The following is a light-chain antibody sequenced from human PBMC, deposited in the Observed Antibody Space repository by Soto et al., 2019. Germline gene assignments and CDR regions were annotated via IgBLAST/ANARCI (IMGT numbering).Light chain of an antibody. V-gene: IGKV1D-13*01. CDR3: QQSSNYFT. Sequence: AIQLTQSPSSLSASVGDRVTITCRASQGLNSNLAWYQQKPGKAPKLLMYAASTLQKGVPSRFSGNGSGTDFTLTIISLQPEDFATYYCQQSSNYFTFGPVTKVDI. CDR2: AAS. CDR1: QGLNSN. J-gene: IGKJ3*01.